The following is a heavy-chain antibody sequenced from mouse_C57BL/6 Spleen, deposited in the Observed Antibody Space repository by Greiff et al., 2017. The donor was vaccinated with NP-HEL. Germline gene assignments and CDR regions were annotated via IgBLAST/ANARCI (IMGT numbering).Heavy chain of an antibody. J-gene: IGHJ2*01. CDR3: ARSTMVTYYFDY. CDR2: ISDGGSYT. Sequence: EVKVVESGGGLVKPGGSLKLSCAASGFTFSSYAMSWVRQTPEKRLEWVATISDGGSYTYYPDNVKGRFTISRDNAKNNLYLQMSHLKSEDTAMYYCARSTMVTYYFDYWGQGTTLTVSS. D-gene: IGHD2-2*01. V-gene: IGHV5-4*03. CDR1: GFTFSSYA.